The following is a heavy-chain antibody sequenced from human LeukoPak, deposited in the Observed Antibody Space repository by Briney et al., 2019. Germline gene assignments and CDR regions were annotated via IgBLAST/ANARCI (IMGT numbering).Heavy chain of an antibody. V-gene: IGHV4-38-2*02. CDR3: ARDAAGEGRLVITWFDA. CDR2: IDGSGSS. D-gene: IGHD3-9*01. Sequence: SETLSLTCTVSGYSISSGYLWGWIRQPPGKGLEWIGSIDGSGSSYYNPSLKRRVTISVDTSRNQFSLKLNSVSAADTAVYFCARDAAGEGRLVITWFDAWGQGTLVTVSS. J-gene: IGHJ5*02. CDR1: GYSISSGYL.